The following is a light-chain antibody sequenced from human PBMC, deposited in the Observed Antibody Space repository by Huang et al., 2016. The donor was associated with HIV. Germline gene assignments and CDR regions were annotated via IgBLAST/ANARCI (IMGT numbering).Light chain of an antibody. CDR2: SAS. J-gene: IGKJ4*01. CDR1: QDISNR. CDR3: QQANSFPLT. V-gene: IGKV1-12*01. Sequence: DIQMTQSPSSLSASVGDRVTTICRASQDISNRLAWYQQKPGKAPYLLIHSASTLQSGVSSRFTGSGSGTEFTLTISSLQPEDFATYFCQQANSFPLTFAGGTKVEIK.